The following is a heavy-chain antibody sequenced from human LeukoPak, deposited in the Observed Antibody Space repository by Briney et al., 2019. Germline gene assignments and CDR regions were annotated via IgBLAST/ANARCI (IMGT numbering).Heavy chain of an antibody. Sequence: ASVKVSCKASGYTFTSYDINWVRQATRQGLEWMGWMNPNSGNTGYAQKFQGRVTMTRNTSISTAYMELSSLRSEDTAVYYCARGDPAAGIIQFDPWGQGTLVTVSS. V-gene: IGHV1-8*01. J-gene: IGHJ5*02. CDR3: ARGDPAAGIIQFDP. CDR2: MNPNSGNT. CDR1: GYTFTSYD. D-gene: IGHD6-13*01.